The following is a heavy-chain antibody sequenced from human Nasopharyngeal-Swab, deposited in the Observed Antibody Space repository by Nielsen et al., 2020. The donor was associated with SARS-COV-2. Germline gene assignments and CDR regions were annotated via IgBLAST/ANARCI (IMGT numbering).Heavy chain of an antibody. J-gene: IGHJ6*03. CDR2: IYVGDSDT. D-gene: IGHD1-26*01. Sequence: GESLKISCKGSGYIFTTYWIAWVRQMPGKGLEWMGIIYVGDSDTRYSPSFQGRVTISADKSISTDYLQWSSLKTSDTAMYYCARAGELRGYYYYMDVWGKGTTVTVSS. V-gene: IGHV5-51*01. CDR3: ARAGELRGYYYYMDV. CDR1: GYIFTTYW.